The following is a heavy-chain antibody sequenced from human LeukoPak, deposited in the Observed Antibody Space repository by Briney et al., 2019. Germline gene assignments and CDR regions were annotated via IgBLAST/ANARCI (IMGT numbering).Heavy chain of an antibody. D-gene: IGHD3-22*01. Sequence: SVKVSCKASGGTFSSYAISWVRQAPGQGLEWMGRIIPILGIANYAQKFQGRVTITADRSTSTAYMELSSLRSEDTAVYYCARDKTAYYYDSSGYYSSGEGMDVWGQGTTVTVSS. CDR2: IIPILGIA. V-gene: IGHV1-69*04. CDR1: GGTFSSYA. CDR3: ARDKTAYYYDSSGYYSSGEGMDV. J-gene: IGHJ6*02.